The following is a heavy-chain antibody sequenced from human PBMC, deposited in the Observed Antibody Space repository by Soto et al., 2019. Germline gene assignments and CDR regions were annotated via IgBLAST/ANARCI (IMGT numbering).Heavy chain of an antibody. CDR2: ISGGGGST. V-gene: IGHV3-23*01. J-gene: IGHJ4*02. CDR3: ARDGKGAAYTFGPYYFDS. D-gene: IGHD1-1*01. CDR1: GLTFSIYA. Sequence: GGSRRLACAASGLTFSIYAMNWVRQAPGKGLEWVSGISGGGGSTYYADSVKGRFTISRDNSKNTLYLQMNSLRVEDTAVYYCARDGKGAAYTFGPYYFDSWGQGALVTVSS.